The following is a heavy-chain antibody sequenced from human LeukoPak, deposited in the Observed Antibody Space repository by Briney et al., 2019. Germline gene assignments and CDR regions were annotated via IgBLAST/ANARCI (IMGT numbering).Heavy chain of an antibody. CDR3: AREEGPYCGGDCYSPLFDY. CDR2: IIPILGIA. Sequence: SVKVSWKASGGTFSSYAISWVRQAPGQGLEWMGRIIPILGIANYAQKFQGRVTITADKSTSTAYMELSSLRSEDTAVYYCAREEGPYCGGDCYSPLFDYWGQGTLVTVSS. J-gene: IGHJ4*02. V-gene: IGHV1-69*04. D-gene: IGHD2-21*02. CDR1: GGTFSSYA.